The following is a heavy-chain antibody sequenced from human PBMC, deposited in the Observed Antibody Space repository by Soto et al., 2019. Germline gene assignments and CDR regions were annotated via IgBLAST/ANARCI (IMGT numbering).Heavy chain of an antibody. CDR1: GGSFSGYY. D-gene: IGHD3-3*01. Sequence: ETLSLTCAVYGGSFSGYYWSWIRQPPGKGLEWIGEINHSGSTNYNPSLKSRVTISVDTSKNPFSLKLSSVTAADTAVYYCARYPITIFGVVIGDVFDIGGQGTMVTVSS. V-gene: IGHV4-34*01. J-gene: IGHJ3*02. CDR2: INHSGST. CDR3: ARYPITIFGVVIGDVFDI.